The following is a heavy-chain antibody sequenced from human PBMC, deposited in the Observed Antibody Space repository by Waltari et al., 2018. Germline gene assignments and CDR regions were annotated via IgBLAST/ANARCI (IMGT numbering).Heavy chain of an antibody. J-gene: IGHJ5*02. CDR1: GFSVSGVY. Sequence: EVQLVESGGGLVQPGGSLRLSCAASGFSVSGVYMTWVRQAPGKGLQWVSISDSGGSTYYADLVKGRFTIARDNSKNTVLLQMNSLRGDDTAVYYCARPVGNETWGQGTLVTGSS. CDR2: SDSGGST. CDR3: ARPVGNET. V-gene: IGHV3-53*01. D-gene: IGHD1-26*01.